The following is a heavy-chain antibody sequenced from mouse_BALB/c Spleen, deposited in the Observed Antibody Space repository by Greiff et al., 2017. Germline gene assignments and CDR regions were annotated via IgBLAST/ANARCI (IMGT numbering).Heavy chain of an antibody. Sequence: QVQLQQSGAELVKPGASVKLSCKASGYTFTSYYMYWVKQRPGQGLEWIGEINPSNGGTNFNEKFKSKATLTVDKSSSTAYMQLSSLTSEDSAVYYCTRGGRGYWYFDVWGAGTTVTVSS. J-gene: IGHJ1*01. CDR2: INPSNGGT. V-gene: IGHV1S81*02. CDR1: GYTFTSYY. CDR3: TRGGRGYWYFDV.